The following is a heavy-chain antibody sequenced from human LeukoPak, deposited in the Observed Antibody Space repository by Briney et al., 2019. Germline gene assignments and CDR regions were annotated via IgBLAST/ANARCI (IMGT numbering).Heavy chain of an antibody. D-gene: IGHD3-10*01. CDR1: GFTFSTYG. Sequence: GGSLRLSCAASGFTFSTYGMHWVRQAPGKGLEWVAFIRYDGSNKYYADSVKGRFTISRDNSKNTLYLQMNSLRGEDTAVYYCARDGWFGDYNWFDPWGQGTLVTVSS. V-gene: IGHV3-30*02. CDR3: ARDGWFGDYNWFDP. J-gene: IGHJ5*02. CDR2: IRYDGSNK.